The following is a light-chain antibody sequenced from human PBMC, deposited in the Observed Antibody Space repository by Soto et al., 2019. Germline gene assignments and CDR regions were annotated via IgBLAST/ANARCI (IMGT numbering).Light chain of an antibody. CDR1: SSNIGANY. Sequence: QSLLTQPPSVSGTPGQRVTVSCSGSSSNIGANYVDWYQQIPGTAPKLLIYRNNQRPSGVPDRFSGSKSGTSASLAITGLRSDDEADYYCATWDDSLTGLVFGGGTKLTVL. CDR2: RNN. CDR3: ATWDDSLTGLV. V-gene: IGLV1-47*01. J-gene: IGLJ2*01.